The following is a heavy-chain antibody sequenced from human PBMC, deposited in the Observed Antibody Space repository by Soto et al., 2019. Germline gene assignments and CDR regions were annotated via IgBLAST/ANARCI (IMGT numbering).Heavy chain of an antibody. V-gene: IGHV4-39*01. Sequence: QLQLQESGPGLVKPSETLSLTCTVSGGSISSSSYYWGWIRQPPGKGLEWIGSIYYSGSTYYNPSLKSRVTISVDTSKNQFSLKLSSVTAADTAVYYCASLGVDTAIINFDYWGQGTLVTVSS. CDR2: IYYSGST. CDR3: ASLGVDTAIINFDY. CDR1: GGSISSSSYY. J-gene: IGHJ4*02. D-gene: IGHD5-18*01.